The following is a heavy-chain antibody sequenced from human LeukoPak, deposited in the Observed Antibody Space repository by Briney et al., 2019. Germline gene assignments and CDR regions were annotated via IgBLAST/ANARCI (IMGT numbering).Heavy chain of an antibody. D-gene: IGHD3-3*01. CDR1: GGTFSSYT. Sequence: ASVTVSCKASGGTFSSYTMSWVRQAPGQGLEWMGRIIPMLGIANYAQKSEGRVTITADKSTSTAYMELSSLRSEDTAVYYCASLPSGGYYYYYGMDVWGQGTTVTVSS. CDR3: ASLPSGGYYYYYGMDV. CDR2: IIPMLGIA. J-gene: IGHJ6*02. V-gene: IGHV1-69*02.